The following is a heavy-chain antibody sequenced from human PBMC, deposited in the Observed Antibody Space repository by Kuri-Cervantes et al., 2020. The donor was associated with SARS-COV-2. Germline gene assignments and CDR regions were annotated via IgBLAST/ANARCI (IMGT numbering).Heavy chain of an antibody. J-gene: IGHJ4*02. Sequence: GESLKISCAASGFTFSSYSMNWVRQAPGKGLEWVSSISSSSSYIYYADSVKGRFTISRDNAKNSLYLQMNSLRAEDTAVYYCAGGITGDGDYWGQGTLVTVSS. CDR1: GFTFSSYS. CDR3: AGGITGDGDY. V-gene: IGHV3-21*04. CDR2: ISSSSSYI. D-gene: IGHD7-27*01.